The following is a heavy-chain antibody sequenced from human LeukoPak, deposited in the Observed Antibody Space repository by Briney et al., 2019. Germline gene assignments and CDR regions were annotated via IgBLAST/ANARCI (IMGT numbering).Heavy chain of an antibody. CDR1: GGSISSGSYY. CDR3: ARVSHYDSSGYRVPYNWSDP. V-gene: IGHV4-61*02. D-gene: IGHD3-22*01. J-gene: IGHJ5*02. CDR2: IYTSGST. Sequence: SETLSLTCTVSGGSISSGSYYWSWIRQPAGKVLEWIGRIYTSGSTNYNPSLKSRVTISVDTSKNQFSLKLSSVTAADTAVYYCARVSHYDSSGYRVPYNWSDPWGQGTLVTVSS.